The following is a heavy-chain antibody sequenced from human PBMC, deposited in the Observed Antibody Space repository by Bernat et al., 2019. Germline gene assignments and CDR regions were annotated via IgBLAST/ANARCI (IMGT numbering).Heavy chain of an antibody. D-gene: IGHD3-16*01. CDR2: IYSGGST. Sequence: EVQLVESGGGLVQPGGSLRLSCAASGFTVSSNYMSWVRQAPGKGLEWVSVIYSGGSTYYADSVKGRFTISRDNSKNTLYLQMNSLRAEDTAVYYCANRLLYDYVWGSFGYWGQGTLVTVSS. CDR3: ANRLLYDYVWGSFGY. J-gene: IGHJ4*02. V-gene: IGHV3-66*01. CDR1: GFTVSSNY.